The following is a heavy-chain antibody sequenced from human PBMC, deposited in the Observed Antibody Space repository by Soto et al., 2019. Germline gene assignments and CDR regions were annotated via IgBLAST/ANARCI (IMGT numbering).Heavy chain of an antibody. CDR3: ASATWDLYYYYGMDV. V-gene: IGHV4-4*02. Sequence: PSETLSLTCAVSGGSISSSKWWSWVRQPPGKGLEWIGEIYHSGTTNYNPSLKSRVTISVDKSNNQFSLKLSSVTAADTAVYYCASATWDLYYYYGMDVWGQGTTVTVSS. CDR2: IYHSGTT. CDR1: GGSISSSKW. D-gene: IGHD1-26*01. J-gene: IGHJ6*02.